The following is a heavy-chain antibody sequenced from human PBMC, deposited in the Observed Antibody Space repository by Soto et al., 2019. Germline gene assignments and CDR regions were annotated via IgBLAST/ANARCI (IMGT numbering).Heavy chain of an antibody. Sequence: QVHLVQSGAEVKKPGSSVKVSCKASGGSFRRYAISWVRQAPGQGLEWMGGILSIFRSPSHAQKFQGRVTIPADESARTAFLELTSLTSEDTAIYYCVIGDCTSTSCSYCFYGLDVWGQGTTVNVSS. J-gene: IGHJ6*02. V-gene: IGHV1-69*01. CDR3: VIGDCTSTSCSYCFYGLDV. CDR2: ILSIFRSP. D-gene: IGHD2-2*01. CDR1: GGSFRRYA.